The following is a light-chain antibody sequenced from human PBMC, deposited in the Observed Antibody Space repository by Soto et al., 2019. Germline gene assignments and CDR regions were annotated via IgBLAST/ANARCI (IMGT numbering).Light chain of an antibody. CDR2: GAS. CDR1: QSVSSY. V-gene: IGKV3-15*01. J-gene: IGKJ1*01. Sequence: EIVMTQSPASLSVSPGERATLSCTASQSVSSYLAWYQQIPGQAPRLLIHGASTGAIGVPDRFSGSGSGTEFTLTSSNLESVEVAFSYWYEYRNCSCTFGQGTKVEL. CDR3: YEYRNCSCT.